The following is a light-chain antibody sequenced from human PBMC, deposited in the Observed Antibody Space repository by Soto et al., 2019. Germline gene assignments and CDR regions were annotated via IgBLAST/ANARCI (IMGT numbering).Light chain of an antibody. CDR1: SSDVGGYNY. V-gene: IGLV2-8*01. CDR3: SSYAGSNNQV. Sequence: QSALTQPPSASGSPGQSVTISCTGTSSDVGGYNYVSWYQQYSGKAPKLMIYEVNKRPSGVPDRFSGSKSGNTASLTVSGLQAEDEADYYCSSYAGSNNQVFGTGTKLTVL. J-gene: IGLJ1*01. CDR2: EVN.